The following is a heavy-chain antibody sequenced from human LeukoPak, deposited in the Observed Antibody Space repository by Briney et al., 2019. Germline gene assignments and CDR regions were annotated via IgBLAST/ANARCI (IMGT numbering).Heavy chain of an antibody. CDR1: GFTFSSYW. CDR3: ARDGGGATPLDY. CDR2: INSDGSST. V-gene: IGHV3-74*01. J-gene: IGHJ4*02. D-gene: IGHD3-10*01. Sequence: QAGGSLRLSCAASGFTFSSYWMHWVRQAPGKGLVWVSRINSDGSSTSYADSVKGRFTISRDHAQNTLYLQMNSLGAEDAAVYYCARDGGGATPLDYWGQGTLVTVSS.